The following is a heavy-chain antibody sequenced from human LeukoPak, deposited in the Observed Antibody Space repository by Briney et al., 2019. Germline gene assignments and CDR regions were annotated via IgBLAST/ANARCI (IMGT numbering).Heavy chain of an antibody. CDR1: GGSISSGRYY. CDR2: IYTSGST. D-gene: IGHD1-26*01. J-gene: IGHJ4*02. V-gene: IGHV4-61*02. CDR3: ARQVSEGATTFDY. Sequence: SETLSVTCMDPGGSISSGRYYWSWIRQPAGKGLEWIGRIYTSGSTNYNPSLKRRVTISVDTSKNQFSLKLSSVTAADTAVYYCARQVSEGATTFDYWGQGTLVTASS.